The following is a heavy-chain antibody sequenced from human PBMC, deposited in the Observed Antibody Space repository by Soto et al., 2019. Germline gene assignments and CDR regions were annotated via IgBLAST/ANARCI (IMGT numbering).Heavy chain of an antibody. J-gene: IGHJ6*02. CDR3: AKPSVAALGPPNGMDV. Sequence: GGSLRLSCAASGFTFSSYAMSWVRQAPGKGLEWVSAISGSGGSTYYADSVKGRFTISRDNSKNTLYLQMNSLRAGDTAVYYCAKPSVAALGPPNGMDVWGQGTTVTVSS. CDR1: GFTFSSYA. D-gene: IGHD5-12*01. V-gene: IGHV3-23*01. CDR2: ISGSGGST.